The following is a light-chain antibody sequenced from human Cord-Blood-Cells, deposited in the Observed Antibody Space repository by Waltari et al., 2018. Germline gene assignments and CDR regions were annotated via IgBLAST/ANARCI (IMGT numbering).Light chain of an antibody. V-gene: IGLV2-11*01. J-gene: IGLJ1*01. CDR2: DVS. Sequence: QSALTQPRSVSGSPGQSVTISSTGTSSDAGGYNYVSWYQQHPGKAPKLMIYDVSKRPSGVPDRFSGSKSGNTASLTISGLQAEDEADYYCCSYAGSYVFGTGTKVTVL. CDR1: SSDAGGYNY. CDR3: CSYAGSYV.